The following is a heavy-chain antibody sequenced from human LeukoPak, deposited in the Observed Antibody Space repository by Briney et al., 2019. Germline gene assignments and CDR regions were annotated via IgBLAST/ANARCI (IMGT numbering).Heavy chain of an antibody. D-gene: IGHD6-25*01. CDR1: GFTFSSYA. CDR2: ISGSGGST. Sequence: GGSLRLSCAASGFTFSSYAMSWVRQAPGKGLEWVSAISGSGGSTYYADSVKGRFTISRDNSKNTLYLQMNSPRAEDTAVYYCAKTTGSSGAFDIWGQGTMVTVSS. CDR3: AKTTGSSGAFDI. V-gene: IGHV3-23*01. J-gene: IGHJ3*02.